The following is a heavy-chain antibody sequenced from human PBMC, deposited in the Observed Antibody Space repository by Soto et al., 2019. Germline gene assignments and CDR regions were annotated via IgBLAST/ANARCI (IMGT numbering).Heavy chain of an antibody. CDR3: ARGRYNWNSYYYYYMDV. CDR2: MNPNSGNT. D-gene: IGHD1-7*01. J-gene: IGHJ6*03. CDR1: GYTFTSYD. V-gene: IGHV1-8*01. Sequence: GASVKVSCKASGYTFTSYDINWVRQATGQGLEWMGWMNPNSGNTGYAQKFQGRVTMTRNTSISTAYMELSSLRSEDTAVYYCARGRYNWNSYYYYYMDVWGKGTTVTVS.